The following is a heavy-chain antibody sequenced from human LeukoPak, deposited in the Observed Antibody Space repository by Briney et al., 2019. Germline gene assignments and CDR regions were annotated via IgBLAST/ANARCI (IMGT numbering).Heavy chain of an antibody. CDR2: INAGNGNT. Sequence: ASVNVSCKASGYTFTSYAMHWVRQAPGQRLEWMGWINAGNGNTKYSQKFQGRVTITRDTSASTAYMELSSLRSEDTAVYYCAREGVVPAASFDYWGQGTLVTVSS. V-gene: IGHV1-3*01. CDR3: AREGVVPAASFDY. D-gene: IGHD2-2*01. CDR1: GYTFTSYA. J-gene: IGHJ4*02.